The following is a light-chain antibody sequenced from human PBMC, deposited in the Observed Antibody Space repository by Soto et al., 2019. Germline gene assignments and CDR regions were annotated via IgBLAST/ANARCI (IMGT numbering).Light chain of an antibody. V-gene: IGKV3-15*01. CDR1: QSVSSN. CDR2: GAS. J-gene: IGKJ4*01. Sequence: EIVMTQSPATLSVSPGERATLSCRASQSVSSNLAWYQQKPGQAPRLLIYGASTKAIGIPARFSGSGSGTEFTLTISSLQSEDVAVYFCQQYNNWPPLTFGGGTKVEIK. CDR3: QQYNNWPPLT.